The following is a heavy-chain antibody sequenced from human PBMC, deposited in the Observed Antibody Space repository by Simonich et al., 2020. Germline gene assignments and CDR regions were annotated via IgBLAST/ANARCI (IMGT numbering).Heavy chain of an antibody. CDR2: IKNSGST. Sequence: QVQLQQWGAGLLKPSETLSLTCAVYGGSFSGYYWSWIRQPPGKGLEWIGEIKNSGSTNNSPSLKSRVPRSVDPSKNHFSLKLSSVTAADTAVYYCARPLGIVWAFDIWGQGTMVTVSS. CDR3: ARPLGIVWAFDI. V-gene: IGHV4-34*01. D-gene: IGHD3-16*01. CDR1: GGSFSGYY. J-gene: IGHJ3*02.